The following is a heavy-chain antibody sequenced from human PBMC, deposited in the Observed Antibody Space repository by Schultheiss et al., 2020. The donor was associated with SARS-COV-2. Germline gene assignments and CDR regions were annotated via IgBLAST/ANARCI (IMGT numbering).Heavy chain of an antibody. CDR3: ARVVVPAATWFDP. CDR1: GGFISSYY. V-gene: IGHV4-59*12. J-gene: IGHJ5*02. CDR2: IYNSGST. Sequence: SETLSLTCTVSGGFISSYYWSWIRQPPGKGLEWIGYIYNSGSTKYNPSLKSRVTISVVTSKNQFSLKLSSVTAADTAVYYCARVVVPAATWFDPWGQGTLVTVSS. D-gene: IGHD2-2*01.